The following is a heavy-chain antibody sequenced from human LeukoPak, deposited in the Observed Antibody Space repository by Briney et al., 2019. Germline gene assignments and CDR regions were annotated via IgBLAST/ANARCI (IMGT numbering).Heavy chain of an antibody. CDR2: IYYSGST. CDR3: ARTNYGILTGYPDKFDY. V-gene: IGHV4-59*01. D-gene: IGHD3-9*01. Sequence: PSETLSLTCTVSGGSISSYYWSWIRQPPGKGLEWIGYIYYSGSTNYNPSLKSRVTISVDTSKNQFSLKLSSVTAADTAVYYCARTNYGILTGYPDKFDYWGQGTLVTVSS. CDR1: GGSISSYY. J-gene: IGHJ4*02.